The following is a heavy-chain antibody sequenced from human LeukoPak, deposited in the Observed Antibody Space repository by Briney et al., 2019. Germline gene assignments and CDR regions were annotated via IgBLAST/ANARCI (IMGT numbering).Heavy chain of an antibody. CDR2: ILSDSGTTI. Sequence: PGGSLRLSCATSGFTFSSYTMNWVRQAPGRGLERISSILSDSGTTIHYADSVKGRFTISRDNAKNSLSLQMKSLRVEDTAVYYCVRGTSHPVWGQGTTVTVSS. J-gene: IGHJ3*01. V-gene: IGHV3-48*04. CDR3: VRGTSHPV. D-gene: IGHD1-14*01. CDR1: GFTFSSYT.